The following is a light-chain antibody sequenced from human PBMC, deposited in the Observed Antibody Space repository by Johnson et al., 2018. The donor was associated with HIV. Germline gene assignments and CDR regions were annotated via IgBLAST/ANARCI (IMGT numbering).Light chain of an antibody. V-gene: IGLV1-51*02. Sequence: QSVFTQPPSVSAAPGQKVTISCSGSNSNIGNNYVSWYQQLPGTAPKLLIYESDQRPSGIPDRFSGSKSGTSATLGITGLQTGDEADYYCGTWDSSLSAGRVFGTGTKVTVL. CDR1: NSNIGNNY. J-gene: IGLJ1*01. CDR2: ESD. CDR3: GTWDSSLSAGRV.